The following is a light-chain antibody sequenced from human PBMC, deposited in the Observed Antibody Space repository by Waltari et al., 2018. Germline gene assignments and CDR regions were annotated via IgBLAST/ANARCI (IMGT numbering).Light chain of an antibody. CDR1: QDISHY. CDR3: QHFDNLLFT. V-gene: IGKV1-33*01. J-gene: IGKJ2*01. CDR2: DAT. Sequence: DIQVTQSPSSLSASVGDRVTITVQASQDISHYLNWYQQRPGKAPKVLIYDATLLKIGVPSRFSGSGSGTDFTFAITSLQPEDAATYYCQHFDNLLFTFGQGTKLEI.